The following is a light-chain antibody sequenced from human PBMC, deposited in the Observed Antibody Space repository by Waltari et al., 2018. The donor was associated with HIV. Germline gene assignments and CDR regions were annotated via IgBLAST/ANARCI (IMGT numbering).Light chain of an antibody. CDR2: GVS. J-gene: IGKJ3*01. CDR3: QQYASSSFS. V-gene: IGKV3-20*01. Sequence: VLTQSPGILSLSPAQTAILSCRASQSISDNYLAWYQQKTGQAPRLLMYGVSTRATGIPDRFSGSGSGTDFTLTITGLEPEDFAVYFCQQYASSSFSFGPGTKVAIK. CDR1: QSISDNY.